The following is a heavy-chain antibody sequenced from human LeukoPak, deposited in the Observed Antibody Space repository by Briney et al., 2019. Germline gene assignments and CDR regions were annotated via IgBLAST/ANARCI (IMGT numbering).Heavy chain of an antibody. CDR2: INHSGST. D-gene: IGHD6-13*01. Sequence: SETLSLTCAVYGGSFSGYYWSWIRQPPGKGLEWIGEINHSGSTNYNPSLKSRVTISVDTSKNQFSLKLSSVTAADTAVYYCARQSRKYSSSWYVYWGQGTLVTVSS. V-gene: IGHV4-34*01. J-gene: IGHJ4*02. CDR1: GGSFSGYY. CDR3: ARQSRKYSSSWYVY.